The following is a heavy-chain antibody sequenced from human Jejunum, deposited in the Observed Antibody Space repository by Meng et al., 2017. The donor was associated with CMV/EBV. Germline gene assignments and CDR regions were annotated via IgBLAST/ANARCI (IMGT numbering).Heavy chain of an antibody. Sequence: LTCAVYGGSVSGYYWSWIRQPPGKRLEWIGEINDIGSTNYNPSLKSRVSLSVDTSKNQFSRKVNAVTAADTAVYYCARGYYEVDYWGQGALVTVSS. J-gene: IGHJ4*02. CDR3: ARGYYEVDY. CDR2: INDIGST. CDR1: GGSVSGYY. V-gene: IGHV4-34*01. D-gene: IGHD3-3*01.